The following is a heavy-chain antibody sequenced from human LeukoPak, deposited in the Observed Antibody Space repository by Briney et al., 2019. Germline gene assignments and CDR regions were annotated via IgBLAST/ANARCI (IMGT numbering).Heavy chain of an antibody. V-gene: IGHV4-4*02. D-gene: IGHD6-13*01. CDR2: IYHSGST. CDR3: AREGAARSSSWYLDY. CDR1: GGSISSSNW. Sequence: SETLSLTCAVSGGSISSSNWWSWVRQPPGKGLEWIGEIYHSGSTNYNPFLKSRVTISEDKSKNQFALKLNSVTATDTAVYYCAREGAARSSSWYLDYWGQGTLVTVSS. J-gene: IGHJ4*02.